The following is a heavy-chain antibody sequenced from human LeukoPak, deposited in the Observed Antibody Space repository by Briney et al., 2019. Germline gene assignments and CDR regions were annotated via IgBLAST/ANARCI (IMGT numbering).Heavy chain of an antibody. CDR2: ISNLGSAI. J-gene: IGHJ4*02. Sequence: GGSLRLSCAASGFTLTDYYMIWIRQAPGKGLEWVSYISNLGSAIYYADSVKGRFTISRDNAKNSLYLQMNSLRAEDTTVYYCAREGVFDYWGQGTLVTVSS. CDR3: AREGVFDY. CDR1: GFTLTDYY. D-gene: IGHD3-16*01. V-gene: IGHV3-11*04.